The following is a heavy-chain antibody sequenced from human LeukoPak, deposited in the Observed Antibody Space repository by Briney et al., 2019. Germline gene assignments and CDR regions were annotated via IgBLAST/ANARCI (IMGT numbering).Heavy chain of an antibody. J-gene: IGHJ4*02. CDR1: GFYFINSW. V-gene: IGHV3-15*01. CDR3: TTSGGNWDYFDY. Sequence: PGGSLRLSCAGSGFYFINSWISWVRQSPGKGLEWVGHIKRKSDGETVDFAAPVNGRSSILRDDSKNTVYLQMNGLRIEDTGVYYCTTSGGNWDYFDYWGQGTLVTVSS. D-gene: IGHD7-27*01. CDR2: IKRKSDGETV.